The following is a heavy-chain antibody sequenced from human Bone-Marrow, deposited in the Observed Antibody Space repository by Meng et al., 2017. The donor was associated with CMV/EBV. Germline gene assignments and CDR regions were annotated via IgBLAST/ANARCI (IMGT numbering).Heavy chain of an antibody. Sequence: GESLKISCAASGFTFSDYYMSWIRQAPGKGLEWVSYISSSGSTIYYEDSVKGRFTISRDSANNSLYLQMNSLRAEDTAVYYCAREKYWSGYSNYYYGMDVWGQGTTVTVSS. CDR3: AREKYWSGYSNYYYGMDV. CDR1: GFTFSDYY. J-gene: IGHJ6*02. CDR2: ISSSGSTI. V-gene: IGHV3-11*01. D-gene: IGHD3-3*01.